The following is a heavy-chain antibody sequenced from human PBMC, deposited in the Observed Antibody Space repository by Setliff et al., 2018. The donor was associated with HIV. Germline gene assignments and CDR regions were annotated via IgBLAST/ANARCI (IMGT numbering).Heavy chain of an antibody. Sequence: PSETLSLTCAVYGGSFSAYHWSWTRQTPGKGLEWLGEINHSGSTAYNLALESRVSMSIDTSKNQFSLKLTSVTAADTAIYYCARGRDYTGSWFRPFYLDFWGHGNLVTVSS. CDR3: ARGRDYTGSWFRPFYLDF. CDR1: GGSFSAYH. CDR2: INHSGST. V-gene: IGHV4-34*01. D-gene: IGHD3-3*01. J-gene: IGHJ4*01.